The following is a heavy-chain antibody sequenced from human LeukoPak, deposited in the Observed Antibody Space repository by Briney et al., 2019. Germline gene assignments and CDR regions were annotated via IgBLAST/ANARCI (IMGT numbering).Heavy chain of an antibody. CDR3: ARARRYLGYCSGGSCYGYFDY. D-gene: IGHD2-15*01. J-gene: IGHJ4*02. V-gene: IGHV3-7*01. CDR2: IKQDGSEK. CDR1: GFTFSSYW. Sequence: GGSLRLSRAASGFTFSSYWMSWVRQAPGKGLEWVANIKQDGSEKYYVDSVKGRFTISRDNAKNSLYLQMNSLRAEDTAVYYCARARRYLGYCSGGSCYGYFDYWGQGTLVTVSS.